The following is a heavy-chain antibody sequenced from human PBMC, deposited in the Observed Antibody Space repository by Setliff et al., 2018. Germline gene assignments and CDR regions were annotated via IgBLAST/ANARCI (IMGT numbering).Heavy chain of an antibody. J-gene: IGHJ6*02. V-gene: IGHV4-31*03. CDR2: IYYSGST. Sequence: PSETLSLTCTVSGGSISSAGNYWSWIRQHPGKGPEWIGYIYYSGSTFYNPSLKSRVTISVDTSKNQFSLKLSSVTAADTAVYYCARGLSSSWYLYYYGMDVWGQGTTVTVSS. CDR3: ARGLSSSWYLYYYGMDV. CDR1: GGSISSAGNY. D-gene: IGHD6-13*01.